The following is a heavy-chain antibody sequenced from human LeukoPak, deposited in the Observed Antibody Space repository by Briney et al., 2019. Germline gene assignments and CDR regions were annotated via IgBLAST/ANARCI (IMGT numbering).Heavy chain of an antibody. D-gene: IGHD1-26*01. CDR1: GFTFSSYS. J-gene: IGHJ4*02. V-gene: IGHV3-21*01. CDR3: ARDGIVGATRAFDY. Sequence: GGSLRLSCAASGFTFSSYSMNWVRQAPGKGLEWVSSISSSSSYIYYADSVKGRFAISRDNAKNSLYLQMNSLRAEDTAVYYCARDGIVGATRAFDYWGQGTLVTVSS. CDR2: ISSSSSYI.